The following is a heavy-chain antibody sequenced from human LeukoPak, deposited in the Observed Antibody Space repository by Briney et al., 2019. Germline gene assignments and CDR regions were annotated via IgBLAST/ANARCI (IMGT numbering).Heavy chain of an antibody. D-gene: IGHD6-13*01. V-gene: IGHV4-34*01. Sequence: SETLSLTCAVYGGSFSGYYWSWIRQPPGKGLEWIGEINHSGSTNYNPSLKSRVTISLDPSKSTFSLKLNSVTVADTAVYYCARGSFLYNSSPDYWGQGTLVTVSS. CDR1: GGSFSGYY. CDR2: INHSGST. CDR3: ARGSFLYNSSPDY. J-gene: IGHJ4*02.